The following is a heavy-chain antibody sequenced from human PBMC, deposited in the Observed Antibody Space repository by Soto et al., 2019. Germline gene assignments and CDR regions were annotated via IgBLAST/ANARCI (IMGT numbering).Heavy chain of an antibody. J-gene: IGHJ3*02. CDR3: AKGMNGYSYGGAFDI. D-gene: IGHD5-18*01. CDR1: GFTFDDFA. Sequence: LRLSCAVSGFTFDDFAMHWVRQAPGKGLEWVSGISWSSGSIGYADSVKGRFTISRDNAKYSLYLKMNSLRTEDTALYYCAKGMNGYSYGGAFDIWGQGTMVTVSS. CDR2: ISWSSGSI. V-gene: IGHV3-9*01.